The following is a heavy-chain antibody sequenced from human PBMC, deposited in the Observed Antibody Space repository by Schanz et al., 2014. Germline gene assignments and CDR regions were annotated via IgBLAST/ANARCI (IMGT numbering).Heavy chain of an antibody. CDR2: ISSSGSYI. D-gene: IGHD3-9*01. CDR3: AKQIHYDILTVTRN. J-gene: IGHJ4*02. V-gene: IGHV3-21*04. Sequence: VQLVESGGGVVQPGRSLRLSCEASEFTFSSYKMNWVRQAPGKGLEWVSSISSSGSYIHYADSVKGRFTISRDNAKNTLYLQMNSLRAEDTAVYYCAKQIHYDILTVTRNWGQGTLXTVSS. CDR1: EFTFSSYK.